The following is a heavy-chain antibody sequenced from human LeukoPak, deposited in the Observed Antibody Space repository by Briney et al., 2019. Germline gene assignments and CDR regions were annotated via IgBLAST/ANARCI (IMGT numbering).Heavy chain of an antibody. CDR2: ISAQHGQT. CDR3: ARDRWPAVASTNYFEY. J-gene: IGHJ4*02. V-gene: IGHV1-18*01. D-gene: IGHD4-11*01. CDR1: GYSENFYG. Sequence: GASVKVSCKTSGYSENFYGITWVRQVAGQGLEWMGWISAQHGQTEYAPNSQDRVTMTTDTYTNTAYMELRSLRSDDTAVYYCARDRWPAVASTNYFEYWGQGTLVTVSS.